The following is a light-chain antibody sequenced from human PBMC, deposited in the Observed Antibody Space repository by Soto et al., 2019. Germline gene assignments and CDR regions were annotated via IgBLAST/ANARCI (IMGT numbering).Light chain of an antibody. CDR3: QQYDSYSSGP. Sequence: DIQMTQSPCTLSASVGDRVTITCRASQTINSWLAWYQQKPGKSPKVLIFAASSVKSGVPSRFSGSGSGTEFTLTISNLQPDDFSTYYCQQYDSYSSGPFGQGTKVDIK. V-gene: IGKV1-5*01. CDR1: QTINSW. CDR2: AAS. J-gene: IGKJ1*01.